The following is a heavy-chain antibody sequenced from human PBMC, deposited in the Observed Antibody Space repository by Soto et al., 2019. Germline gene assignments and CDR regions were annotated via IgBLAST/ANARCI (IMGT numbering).Heavy chain of an antibody. J-gene: IGHJ4*02. D-gene: IGHD6-13*01. CDR2: ISGSGDTT. V-gene: IGHV3-23*01. CDR3: AGPVGGYQVLFGAWYGTGSDY. CDR1: GPSFSSYP. Sequence: GGSLRLSCAASGPSFSSYPITWVRQAPGKGLEWVSAISGSGDTTLYAASVRGRLIISRDNSKNKVYLDMSSLRAEDTALYYCAGPVGGYQVLFGAWYGTGSDYWGQGTLVTVSS.